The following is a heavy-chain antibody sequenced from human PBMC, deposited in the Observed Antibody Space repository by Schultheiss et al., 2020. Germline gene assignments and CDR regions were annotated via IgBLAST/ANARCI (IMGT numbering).Heavy chain of an antibody. Sequence: SETLSLTCTVSGGSISSGDYYWSWIRQPPGKGLEWIGYIYYSGSTYYNPSLKSRVTISVDTSKNQFSLKLSSVTAADTAVYYCARTFYGDYGVYDYWGQGTLVTVSS. CDR2: IYYSGST. D-gene: IGHD4-17*01. CDR3: ARTFYGDYGVYDY. V-gene: IGHV4-30-4*01. CDR1: GGSISSGDYY. J-gene: IGHJ4*02.